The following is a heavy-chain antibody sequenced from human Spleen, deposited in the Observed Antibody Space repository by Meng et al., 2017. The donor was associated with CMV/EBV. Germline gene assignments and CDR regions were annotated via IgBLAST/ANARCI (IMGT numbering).Heavy chain of an antibody. D-gene: IGHD2-2*02. CDR3: ARRYCSSTSCYTGFRY. Sequence: GTFSGYYWSWIRQPPGKGREWIGEINHSGSTNYNPSIKSRVTISVDTSKNQFSLKLSSVTAADTAVYYCARRYCSSTSCYTGFRYWGQGTLVTVSS. V-gene: IGHV4-34*01. CDR2: INHSGST. CDR1: GTFSGYY. J-gene: IGHJ4*02.